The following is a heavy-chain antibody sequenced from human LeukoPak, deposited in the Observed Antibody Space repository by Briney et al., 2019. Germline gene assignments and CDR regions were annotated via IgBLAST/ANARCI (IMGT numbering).Heavy chain of an antibody. CDR2: FYPEDGET. D-gene: IGHD2-2*01. J-gene: IGHJ4*02. CDR3: ATSPGFVVVPAATGGLSY. CDR1: GYTLTDLS. Sequence: ASVKVSCKVSGYTLTDLSMHWVRQAPGKGLEWMAGFYPEDGETIYAQKLQGRVTMSEDTSTNTAYMELSSLRSEDTAVYYCATSPGFVVVPAATGGLSYWGQGNLGTVSS. V-gene: IGHV1-24*01.